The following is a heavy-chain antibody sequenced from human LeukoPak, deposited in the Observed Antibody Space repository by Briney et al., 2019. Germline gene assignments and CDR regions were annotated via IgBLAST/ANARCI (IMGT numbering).Heavy chain of an antibody. CDR1: GGSISSSSYY. V-gene: IGHV4-39*07. J-gene: IGHJ1*01. Sequence: SETLSLTCTVSGGSISSSSYYWGWIRQPPGKGLEWIGSIYYSGSTYYNPSLKSRVTISVDTSKNQFSLKLSSVTAADTAVYYCARLSYSSGCVQHWGQGTLVTVSS. CDR2: IYYSGST. CDR3: ARLSYSSGCVQH. D-gene: IGHD6-19*01.